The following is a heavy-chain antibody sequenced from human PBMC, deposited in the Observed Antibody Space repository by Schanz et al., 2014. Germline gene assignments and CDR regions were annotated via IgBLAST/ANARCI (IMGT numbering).Heavy chain of an antibody. Sequence: QVQLVQSGAEVKKPGASVKVSCKASGGTFSSYTISWVRQAPGQGLEWMGWMNPNSGNTGYAQKFQGRVTMTRNTSISTAYIELHILTSEDTAVYYCARGRTFDYWGQGTLVTVSS. CDR1: GGTFSSYT. J-gene: IGHJ4*02. CDR3: ARGRTFDY. CDR2: MNPNSGNT. V-gene: IGHV1-8*02.